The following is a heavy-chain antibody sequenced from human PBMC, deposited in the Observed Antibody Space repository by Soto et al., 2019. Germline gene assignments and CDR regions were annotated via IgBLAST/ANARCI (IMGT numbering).Heavy chain of an antibody. CDR3: ARASYSSGCFFDY. D-gene: IGHD6-19*01. J-gene: IGHJ4*01. Sequence: QVQLVESGGGVVQPGRSLRLSCAASGFTFSTYAMQWVRQAPGKGLEWVAGLSYDGSKKNYAESVKGRFTIPRDNSNNTLHLQMDSLRAEDTAVYYWARASYSSGCFFDYWGHGTLVTVSS. V-gene: IGHV3-30-3*01. CDR1: GFTFSTYA. CDR2: LSYDGSKK.